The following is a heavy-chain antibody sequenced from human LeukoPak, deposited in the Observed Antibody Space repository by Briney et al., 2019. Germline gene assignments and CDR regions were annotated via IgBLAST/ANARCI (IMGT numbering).Heavy chain of an antibody. D-gene: IGHD3-3*01. CDR3: AKYLSQYDESGYYYFDY. Sequence: QPGGTLRLSCAASGFAFSTYAMTWVRQAPGKGLDWVSTVSGSGYNTYYADSVKGRFTISRDNSKNTVFLQMNSLRVEDTALYYCAKYLSQYDESGYYYFDYWGQGTLVTVSS. CDR1: GFAFSTYA. CDR2: VSGSGYNT. J-gene: IGHJ4*02. V-gene: IGHV3-23*01.